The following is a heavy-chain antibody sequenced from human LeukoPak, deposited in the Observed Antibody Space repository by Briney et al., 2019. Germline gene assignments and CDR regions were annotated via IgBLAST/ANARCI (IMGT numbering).Heavy chain of an antibody. D-gene: IGHD4/OR15-4a*01. CDR1: GYTFTGKY. J-gene: IGHJ4*02. Sequence: ASVKVSCKASGYTFTGKYMYWVRQAPGQGLEWMGWINPNSGGTNYAQKFQGRVTMTRDTSISTAYMEVSRLRYDDTAVYYCARRAGAYSHPYDYWGQGTLVTVSS. V-gene: IGHV1-2*02. CDR2: INPNSGGT. CDR3: ARRAGAYSHPYDY.